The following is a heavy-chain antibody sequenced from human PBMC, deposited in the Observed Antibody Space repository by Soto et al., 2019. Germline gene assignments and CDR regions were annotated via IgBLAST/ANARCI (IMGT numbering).Heavy chain of an antibody. CDR2: ISAYNGNT. CDR1: VYAFTSYR. J-gene: IGHJ6*04. Sequence: SVKLACTASVYAFTSYRISWGRQTPGKGLEWMGWISAYNGNTNYAQKLQGRVTMTTDTSTSTAYREPRSLRSDDTAVYYCARDAHSNRPCTDVWGKGTTVTVSX. V-gene: IGHV1-18*01. CDR3: ARDAHSNRPCTDV. D-gene: IGHD4-4*01.